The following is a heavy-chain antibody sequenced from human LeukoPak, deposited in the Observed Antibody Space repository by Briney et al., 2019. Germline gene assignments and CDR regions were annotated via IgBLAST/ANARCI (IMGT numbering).Heavy chain of an antibody. V-gene: IGHV1-46*01. J-gene: IGHJ4*02. CDR2: INPSGGST. CDR3: ARDSSSYYFDY. D-gene: IGHD6-13*01. Sequence: GASVKVSCKASGYTFTSYYKHWVRQAPGQGLEWMGIINPSGGSTSYAQKFQGRVTMTRDTSTSTVYMELSSLRSEDTAVYYCARDSSSYYFDYWGQGTLVTVSS. CDR1: GYTFTSYY.